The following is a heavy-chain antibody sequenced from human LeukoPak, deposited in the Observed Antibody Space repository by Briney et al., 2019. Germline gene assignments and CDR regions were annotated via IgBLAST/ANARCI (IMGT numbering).Heavy chain of an antibody. V-gene: IGHV4-39*07. J-gene: IGHJ6*02. CDR3: ARERLGYCSGGSCYSARGIDV. D-gene: IGHD2-15*01. CDR2: IYYSGST. CDR1: GGSVSSSSYY. Sequence: PSETLSLTCTVSGGSVSSSSYYWGWIRQPPGKGLEWIGSIYYSGSTNYNPSLKSRVTISVDTSKNQFSLKLSSVTAADTAVYYCARERLGYCSGGSCYSARGIDVWGQGTTVTVSS.